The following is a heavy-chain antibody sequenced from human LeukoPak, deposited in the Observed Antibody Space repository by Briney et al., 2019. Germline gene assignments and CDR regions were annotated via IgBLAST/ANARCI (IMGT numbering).Heavy chain of an antibody. CDR2: IYTSGST. CDR1: GVSISSGSYY. V-gene: IGHV4-61*02. Sequence: SETLSLTCTVSGVSISSGSYYWSWIRQPAGKGLEWIGRIYTSGSTNYNPSLKSRVTISVDTSKNQFSLKLSSVTAADTAVYYCARDPRWDYWGQGTLVTVSS. CDR3: ARDPRWDY. J-gene: IGHJ4*02.